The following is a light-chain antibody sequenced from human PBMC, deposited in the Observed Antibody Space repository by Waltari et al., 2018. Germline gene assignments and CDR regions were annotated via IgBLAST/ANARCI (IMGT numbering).Light chain of an antibody. CDR1: STDVGVYNY. V-gene: IGLV2-8*01. J-gene: IGLJ2*01. CDR3: ASFAGSNTL. CDR2: EVS. Sequence: QSALTQPPSASGSPGQSVTMSCTGTSTDVGVYNYVSWYQQHPGQAPKLFVYEVSERPSGVPARFSGSKSGNTASLTVSGLQPEDEADYYCASFAGSNTLFGGGTKLTVL.